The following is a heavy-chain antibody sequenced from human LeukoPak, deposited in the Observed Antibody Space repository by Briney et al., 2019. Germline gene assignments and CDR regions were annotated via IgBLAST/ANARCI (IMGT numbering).Heavy chain of an antibody. CDR2: MNPNSGNT. CDR3: ARSSGYVAYYYYGMDV. V-gene: IGHV1-8*01. J-gene: IGHJ6*02. Sequence: ASVKVSCKASGYTFTSYDINWVRQATGQGLEWMGWMNPNSGNTGYAQKVQGRVTMTRNTSISTAYMELSSLRSEDTAVYYCARSSGYVAYYYYGMDVWGQGTTVTVSS. D-gene: IGHD5-12*01. CDR1: GYTFTSYD.